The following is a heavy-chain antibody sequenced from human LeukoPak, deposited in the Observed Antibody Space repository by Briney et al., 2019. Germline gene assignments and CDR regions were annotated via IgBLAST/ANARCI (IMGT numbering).Heavy chain of an antibody. Sequence: SETLSLTCAVYGGSFSGYYWSWIRQPPGEGLEWIGEINYSGSTNYNPSLKSRATISVDTSKNQFSLKLSSVTAADTAVYYCARGDFDESDYWGQGTLVTVSS. CDR2: INYSGST. CDR1: GGSFSGYY. J-gene: IGHJ4*02. D-gene: IGHD3-3*01. CDR3: ARGDFDESDY. V-gene: IGHV4-34*01.